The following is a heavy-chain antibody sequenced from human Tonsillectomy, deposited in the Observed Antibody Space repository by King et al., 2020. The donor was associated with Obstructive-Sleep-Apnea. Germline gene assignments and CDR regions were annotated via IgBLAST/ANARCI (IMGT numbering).Heavy chain of an antibody. D-gene: IGHD3-22*01. CDR3: ARNYYDTSAYYYDAFDV. Sequence: VQLVESGGGVVQPGRSLRLSCAASGFTFRSYGMHWVRQAPGKGLEWVAVIWYDGSNKYYADSVKGRFTISRDNSKNTLYLQMYSLRAEDTAVYYCARNYYDTSAYYYDAFDVWGQGTVVTVSS. V-gene: IGHV3-33*01. J-gene: IGHJ3*01. CDR2: IWYDGSNK. CDR1: GFTFRSYG.